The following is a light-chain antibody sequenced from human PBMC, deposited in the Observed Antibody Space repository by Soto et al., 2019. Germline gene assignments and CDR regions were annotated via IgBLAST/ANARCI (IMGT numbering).Light chain of an antibody. CDR1: QSASSSY. CDR2: VAY. V-gene: IGKV3-20*01. J-gene: IGKJ1*01. CDR3: QPYGRPLPT. Sequence: IVWTQSPGTGSCSPGERATLSGRASQSASSSYLAWYQQKPGQDPTLLIYVAYSRATGIPDTFSASGYGTDFTLPISRLEPEDFALYYCQPYGRPLPTFGQRPTVDI.